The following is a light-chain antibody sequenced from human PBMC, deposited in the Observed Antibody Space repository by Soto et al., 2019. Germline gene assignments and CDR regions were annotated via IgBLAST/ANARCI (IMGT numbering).Light chain of an antibody. CDR1: QSVLYRSNNHNY. CDR3: QQYYSTPWT. V-gene: IGKV4-1*01. Sequence: DIVMTQSPDSLAVSLGERATINCKSSQSVLYRSNNHNYLAWYQQKPGQPPRLLIYWASTRESGVPDRVSGSGAGTDLTLTISSLQAEDGAVYYCQQYYSTPWTFGQGTKVDIK. CDR2: WAS. J-gene: IGKJ1*01.